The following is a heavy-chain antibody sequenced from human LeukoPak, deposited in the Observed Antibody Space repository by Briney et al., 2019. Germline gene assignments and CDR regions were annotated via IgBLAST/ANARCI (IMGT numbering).Heavy chain of an antibody. CDR2: INHSGST. Sequence: SETLSLTCTVSGGSISSSSYYWSWIRQPPGKGLEWIGEINHSGSTNYNPSLKSRVTISVDTSKNQFSLKLSSVTAADTAVYYCARHRYDYVWGSYRYTGTNDAFDIWGQGTMVTVSS. V-gene: IGHV4-39*01. CDR1: GGSISSSSYY. D-gene: IGHD3-16*02. J-gene: IGHJ3*02. CDR3: ARHRYDYVWGSYRYTGTNDAFDI.